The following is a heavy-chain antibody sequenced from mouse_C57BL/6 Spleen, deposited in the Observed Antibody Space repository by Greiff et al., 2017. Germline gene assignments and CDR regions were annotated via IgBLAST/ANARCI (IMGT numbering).Heavy chain of an antibody. Sequence: EVKLQESGGGLVQPGGSLSLSCAASGFTFTDYYMSWVRQPPGKALEWLGFIRNKANGYTTEYSASVKGRFTISRDNSQSILYLQMNALRAEDSATYYCARSYYGSSPWFAYWGQGTLVTVSA. J-gene: IGHJ3*01. CDR2: IRNKANGYTT. V-gene: IGHV7-3*01. CDR1: GFTFTDYY. CDR3: ARSYYGSSPWFAY. D-gene: IGHD1-1*01.